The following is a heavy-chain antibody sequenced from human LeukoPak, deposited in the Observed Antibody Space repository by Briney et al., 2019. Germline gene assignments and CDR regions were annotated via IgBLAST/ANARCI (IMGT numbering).Heavy chain of an antibody. J-gene: IGHJ3*02. D-gene: IGHD2-2*01. V-gene: IGHV4-30-2*01. CDR3: ARAGVLGYCSSTSCPDAFDI. CDR1: GGSISSGGYS. Sequence: PSETLSLTCAVSGGSISSGGYSWSWIRQPPGKGLEWIGYIYHSGSTYYNPSLKSRVTISVDRSKNQFSLKLSSVTAADTAVYYCARAGVLGYCSSTSCPDAFDIWGQGTMVTVSS. CDR2: IYHSGST.